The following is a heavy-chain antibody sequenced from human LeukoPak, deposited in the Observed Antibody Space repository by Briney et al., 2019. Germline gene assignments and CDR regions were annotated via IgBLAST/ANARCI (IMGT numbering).Heavy chain of an antibody. CDR3: ASRKLGNDY. V-gene: IGHV4-59*01. Sequence: SETLSLTCTVSGGSISSYYWSWIRQPPGKGLEWIGYIYYTGTSYNPSLKSRVTISADTSKNQFSLKLISVTAADTAVYYCASRKLGNDYWGQGTLVSVSS. D-gene: IGHD7-27*01. CDR2: IYYTGT. J-gene: IGHJ4*02. CDR1: GGSISSYY.